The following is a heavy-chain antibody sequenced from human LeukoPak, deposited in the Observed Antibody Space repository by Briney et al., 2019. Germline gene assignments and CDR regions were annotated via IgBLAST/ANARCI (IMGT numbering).Heavy chain of an antibody. CDR1: GYTFTGYY. CDR3: ARGTRRAHSSTYYYDSSGPRVQYYFDY. CDR2: INPNSGGT. V-gene: IGHV1-2*02. J-gene: IGHJ4*02. Sequence: ASVKVSCKASGYTFTGYYMHWVRQAPGQGLEWMGWINPNSGGTNYAQKFQGRVTITRDTSISTAYMELSRLRSDDTAVYYCARGTRRAHSSTYYYDSSGPRVQYYFDYWGQGTLVTVSS. D-gene: IGHD3-22*01.